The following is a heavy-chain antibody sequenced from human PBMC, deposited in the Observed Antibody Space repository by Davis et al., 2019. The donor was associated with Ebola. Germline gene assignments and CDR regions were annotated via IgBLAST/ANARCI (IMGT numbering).Heavy chain of an antibody. D-gene: IGHD2-15*01. V-gene: IGHV4-34*01. CDR1: GGSFSGYY. Sequence: SETLSLTCAVYGGSFSGYYWSWIRQPPGKGLEWIGEINHSGSTNYNPSLKSRVTISVDKSKNQFSLKLSSVTAADTAVYYCARLSVVAATQGSDYWGQGTLVTVSS. J-gene: IGHJ4*02. CDR3: ARLSVVAATQGSDY. CDR2: INHSGST.